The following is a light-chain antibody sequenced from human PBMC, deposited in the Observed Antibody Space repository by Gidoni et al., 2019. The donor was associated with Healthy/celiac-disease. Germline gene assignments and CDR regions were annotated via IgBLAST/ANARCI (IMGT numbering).Light chain of an antibody. CDR1: QDISNY. CDR3: QQYDNLPLT. CDR2: DAS. Sequence: QMTQSPSSLSASVGDRVTITCQASQDISNYLNWYQQKPGKAPKLLIYDASNLETGVPSRFSGSGSGTDFTFTISSLQPEDIATYYCQQYDNLPLTFXGXTKVEIK. V-gene: IGKV1-33*01. J-gene: IGKJ4*01.